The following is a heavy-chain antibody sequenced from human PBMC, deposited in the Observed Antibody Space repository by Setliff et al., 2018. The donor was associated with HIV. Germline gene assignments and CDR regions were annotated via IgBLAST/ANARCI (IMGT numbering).Heavy chain of an antibody. Sequence: GGSLRLSCAASGLLVSRNYINWVRQAPGKGLEWVSIIHSGGDTHYADSVQGRLTVSRDISKNTVFLRLNSLRVEDTAVYFCARDPFGGGDLINGVLWGQGTLVTV. J-gene: IGHJ4*02. CDR3: ARDPFGGGDLINGVL. D-gene: IGHD3-16*01. CDR1: GLLVSRNY. CDR2: IHSGGDT. V-gene: IGHV3-66*02.